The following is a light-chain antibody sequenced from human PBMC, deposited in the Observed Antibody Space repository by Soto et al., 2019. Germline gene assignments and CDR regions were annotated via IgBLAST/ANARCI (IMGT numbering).Light chain of an antibody. CDR1: QTIRSS. CDR3: QQYNNWPQT. J-gene: IGKJ1*01. CDR2: GAS. V-gene: IGKV3-15*01. Sequence: EIVLTQSPTILSVAPWEISTLSFRASQTIRSSLAWYQQTPGQAPRLLIYGASTRATDIPARFGGSGSGTEFNLTISSLQSEDSAIYYCQQYNNWPQTFGQGTKVDIK.